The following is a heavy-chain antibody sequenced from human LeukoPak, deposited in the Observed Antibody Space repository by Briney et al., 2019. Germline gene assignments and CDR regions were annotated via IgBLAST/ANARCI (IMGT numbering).Heavy chain of an antibody. CDR2: IYPGDSDT. J-gene: IGHJ6*02. CDR3: ARRAYTYDYRYGMDV. V-gene: IGHV5-51*01. D-gene: IGHD5-18*01. CDR1: AYSFTTYW. Sequence: GESLQISCKASAYSFTTYWIAWVRQMPGKGLEWVGIIYPGDSDTRYSPSFQGQVTISADKSISTAYLQWSSLQASDTAMYYCARRAYTYDYRYGMDVWGQGTTVTVSS.